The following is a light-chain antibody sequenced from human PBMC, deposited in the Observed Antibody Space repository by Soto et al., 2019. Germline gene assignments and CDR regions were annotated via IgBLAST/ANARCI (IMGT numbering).Light chain of an antibody. Sequence: EIVLTQSPGTLSLSPGERATLSCRASQSVSSSYLAWYQQKPGQAPRLLIYGASSRATGIPDRFSGSGSGTDFTRNISRLEPADFAVYYCQQYGSSPYTFGQVTKLESK. J-gene: IGKJ2*01. V-gene: IGKV3-20*01. CDR1: QSVSSSY. CDR2: GAS. CDR3: QQYGSSPYT.